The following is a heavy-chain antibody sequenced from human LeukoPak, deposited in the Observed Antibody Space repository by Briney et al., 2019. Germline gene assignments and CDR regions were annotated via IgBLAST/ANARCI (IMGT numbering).Heavy chain of an antibody. Sequence: QPGGSLRLSCAGSGFTFSSYAMSWVRQAPGKGLEWVSVISDSGDSTYYADSVKGRFTISRDNSKTTLYLEMNSLRAEDTAVYYCAKPTAVAGRPSRLLGDYWGQGTLVTVSS. J-gene: IGHJ4*02. D-gene: IGHD6-19*01. CDR1: GFTFSSYA. CDR3: AKPTAVAGRPSRLLGDY. V-gene: IGHV3-23*01. CDR2: ISDSGDST.